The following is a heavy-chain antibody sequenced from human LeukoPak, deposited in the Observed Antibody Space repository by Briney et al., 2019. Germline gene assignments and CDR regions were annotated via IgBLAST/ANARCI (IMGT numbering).Heavy chain of an antibody. D-gene: IGHD1-26*01. CDR1: GFTLSSSG. J-gene: IGHJ4*02. CDR3: AKGFDGIYSHFDL. Sequence: GGSLRLSRAASGFTLSSSGMHWVRQAPGKGLEWVAVISYDESYKYHADSVKGRFTISRDISKNTVYLQMNSLRAEDSAVYYCAKGFDGIYSHFDLWGQGTLVTVSS. CDR2: ISYDESYK. V-gene: IGHV3-30*18.